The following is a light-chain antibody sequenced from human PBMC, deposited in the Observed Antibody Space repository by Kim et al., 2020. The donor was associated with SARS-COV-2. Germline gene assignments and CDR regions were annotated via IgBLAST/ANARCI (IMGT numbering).Light chain of an antibody. V-gene: IGKV1-5*03. CDR1: QSIDGW. CDR2: KAS. Sequence: SASVGDRVTITCRASQSIDGWLAWYQQKPGRAPNVLIHKASSLESGVPSRFSDSGSGTEFTLTISSLQPDDFATYYCQQYKSHWTFGQGTKVDIK. CDR3: QQYKSHWT. J-gene: IGKJ1*01.